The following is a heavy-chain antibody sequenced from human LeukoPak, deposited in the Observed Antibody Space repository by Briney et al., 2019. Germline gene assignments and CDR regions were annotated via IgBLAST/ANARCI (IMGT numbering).Heavy chain of an antibody. D-gene: IGHD3-22*01. Sequence: SETLSLTCTVSGGSISSYYWSWIRQPAGKGLEWIGRIYTSGSTNYNPSLKSRVTMSVDTSKNQFSLKLSSVTAADTAVYYCARAAVNYYDSSGYYWYFDLWGRGTLVTVSS. V-gene: IGHV4-4*07. CDR1: GGSISSYY. CDR2: IYTSGST. CDR3: ARAAVNYYDSSGYYWYFDL. J-gene: IGHJ2*01.